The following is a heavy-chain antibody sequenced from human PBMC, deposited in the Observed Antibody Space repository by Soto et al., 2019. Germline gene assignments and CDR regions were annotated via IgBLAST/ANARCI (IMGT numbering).Heavy chain of an antibody. CDR2: FDPEDGET. V-gene: IGHV1-24*01. Sequence: ASVKVSCKVSGYTLTELSMHWVRQAPGKGLEWMGGFDPEDGETIYAQKFQGRVTMTEDTSTDTAYMGLSSLRSEDTAVYYCATYAYYYGSGWRLGRTWGAFDIWGQRTMVTVSS. CDR1: GYTLTELS. D-gene: IGHD3-10*01. J-gene: IGHJ3*02. CDR3: ATYAYYYGSGWRLGRTWGAFDI.